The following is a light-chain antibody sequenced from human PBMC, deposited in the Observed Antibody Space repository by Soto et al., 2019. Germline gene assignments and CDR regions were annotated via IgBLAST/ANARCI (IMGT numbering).Light chain of an antibody. CDR3: QQYNNWPLT. CDR2: GAS. J-gene: IGKJ5*01. Sequence: IVLTQSPAPLSVSPAEWAHLXSRASQSVSSKLAWHQQRPGQAPRLLIYGASTRATGVPARFSGGGSGTEFTLTITSVQSEDFAVYWCQQYNNWPLTFGPGTRLEI. V-gene: IGKV3D-15*01. CDR1: QSVSSK.